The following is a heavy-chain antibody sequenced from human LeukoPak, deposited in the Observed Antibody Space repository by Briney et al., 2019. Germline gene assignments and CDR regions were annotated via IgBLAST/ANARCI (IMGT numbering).Heavy chain of an antibody. Sequence: ASVKVSCKASGYTFTSYGISWVRQAPGQGLEWMGWISAYNGNTHYAQKLQGRVAMTTDTSTSTAYMELRSLRSDDTAVYYCARSRSGWYFGAPYFDYWGQGTLVAVSS. CDR2: ISAYNGNT. J-gene: IGHJ4*02. CDR3: ARSRSGWYFGAPYFDY. V-gene: IGHV1-18*01. CDR1: GYTFTSYG. D-gene: IGHD6-19*01.